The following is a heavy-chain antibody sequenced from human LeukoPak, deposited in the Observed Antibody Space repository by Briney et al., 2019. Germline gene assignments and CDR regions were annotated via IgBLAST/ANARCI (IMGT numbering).Heavy chain of an antibody. CDR3: ATRGFTFGGVFLYYFDY. CDR2: FDPEDGET. J-gene: IGHJ4*02. Sequence: GASVKVSCKVSGYTLTELSMHWVRQAPGKGLEWMGGFDPEDGETIYAQKFQGRVTMTEDTSTDTAYMELSSLRSEDTAVYYCATRGFTFGGVFLYYFDYWGQGTLVTVSS. D-gene: IGHD3-16*01. V-gene: IGHV1-24*01. CDR1: GYTLTELS.